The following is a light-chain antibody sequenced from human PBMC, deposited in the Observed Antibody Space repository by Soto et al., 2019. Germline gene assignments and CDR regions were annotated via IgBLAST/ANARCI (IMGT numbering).Light chain of an antibody. Sequence: DIPMTKSQSSVYAFVGARVTITCRASQGISSWLAGYQQNPGKAPKLLISAASSLQSGVPSRFSGSGSGTDFTLTVSSLHHEDFATSYCQQAHSFPLTCGGGTKVAIK. CDR3: QQAHSFPLT. J-gene: IGKJ4*02. V-gene: IGKV1-12*01. CDR1: QGISSW. CDR2: AAS.